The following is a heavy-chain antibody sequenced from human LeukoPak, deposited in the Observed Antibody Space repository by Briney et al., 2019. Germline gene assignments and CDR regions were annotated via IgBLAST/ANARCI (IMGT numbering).Heavy chain of an antibody. Sequence: GASVKVSCKASGYTFTGYYMHWVRQAPGQGLEWMGWISAYNGNTNYAQKLQGRVTMTTDTSTSTAYMELRSLRSDDTAVYYCARYSSGWYDSMYYFDYWGQGTLVTVSS. D-gene: IGHD6-19*01. CDR2: ISAYNGNT. V-gene: IGHV1-18*04. CDR3: ARYSSGWYDSMYYFDY. J-gene: IGHJ4*02. CDR1: GYTFTGYY.